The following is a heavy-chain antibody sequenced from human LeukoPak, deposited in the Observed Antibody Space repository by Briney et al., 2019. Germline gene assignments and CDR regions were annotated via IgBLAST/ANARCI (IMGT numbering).Heavy chain of an antibody. D-gene: IGHD6-19*01. CDR2: IYNSGSKT. V-gene: IGHV3-23*01. J-gene: IGHJ4*02. Sequence: GGSLRLSCAGSGFTFSTYSMTWVRQGPGKGLEWVPSIYNSGSKTFYADSVKGRFTISRDNSKNTVYLQMNSLRVEDTAVYYCAKDVVPDSGWDLDYWGQGTLVTVSS. CDR3: AKDVVPDSGWDLDY. CDR1: GFTFSTYS.